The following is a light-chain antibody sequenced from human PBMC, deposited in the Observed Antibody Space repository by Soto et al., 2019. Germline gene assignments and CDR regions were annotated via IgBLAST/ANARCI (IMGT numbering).Light chain of an antibody. CDR2: EVS. J-gene: IGLJ1*01. V-gene: IGLV2-23*02. CDR3: CSYAGSSTS. CDR1: SSDVGSYNL. Sequence: QSVLTQPASVSGSPGQSITISCTGTSSDVGSYNLVSWYQQHPGKAPKLMIYEVSKRPSGVSNRFSGSKSGNTASLTISELQAEDEADYYCCSYAGSSTSFGTGTKVTV.